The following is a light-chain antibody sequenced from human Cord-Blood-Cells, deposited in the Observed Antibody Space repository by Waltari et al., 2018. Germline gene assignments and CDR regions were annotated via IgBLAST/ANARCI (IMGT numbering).Light chain of an antibody. V-gene: IGLV2-14*03. CDR1: SSDVGGYNY. CDR2: DVS. J-gene: IGLJ3*02. Sequence: QSALTQPASVSGSPGQSITISCTGTSSDVGGYNYVSWYQQHPGKAPKLMIYDVSNLPSGVSTRVSGSKSGNPASLTISGLQAEDEADYYCSSYTSSSTWVFGGGTKLTVL. CDR3: SSYTSSSTWV.